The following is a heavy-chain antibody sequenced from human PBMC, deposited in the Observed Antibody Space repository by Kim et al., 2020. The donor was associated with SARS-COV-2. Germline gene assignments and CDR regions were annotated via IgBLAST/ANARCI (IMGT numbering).Heavy chain of an antibody. Sequence: KCQGRVTITRDTSASTAYMELSSLRSEDTAVYYCARVRTMVRGVIIPFDYWGQGTLVTVSS. J-gene: IGHJ4*02. CDR3: ARVRTMVRGVIIPFDY. D-gene: IGHD3-10*01. V-gene: IGHV1-3*01.